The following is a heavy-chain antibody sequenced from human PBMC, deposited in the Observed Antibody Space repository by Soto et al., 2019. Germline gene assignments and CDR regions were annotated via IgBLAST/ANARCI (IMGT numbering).Heavy chain of an antibody. CDR3: ARGGYCSGGSCYSIDY. CDR2: INHSGST. CDR1: GGSFSGYY. J-gene: IGHJ4*02. V-gene: IGHV4-34*01. D-gene: IGHD2-15*01. Sequence: QVQLQQWGAGLLKPSETLSLTCAVYGGSFSGYYWSWIRQPPGKGLEWIGEINHSGSTNYNPSLKRPVTISVDTSKHQFSLKLRSVTAADTAVYYCARGGYCSGGSCYSIDYWGQGTLVTVSS.